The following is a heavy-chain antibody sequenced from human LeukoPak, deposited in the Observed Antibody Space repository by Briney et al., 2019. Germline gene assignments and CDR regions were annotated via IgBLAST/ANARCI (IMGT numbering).Heavy chain of an antibody. CDR3: ATYRQVLLPFES. Sequence: GGSLRLSCAASGFTFDDYSMHWVRQTPGKGLEWVSVISWDGETTYYADSVRGRFTISRDNSKNTLYLQMNSLRAEDTAIYYCATYRQVLLPFESWGQGTLVTVSS. CDR1: GFTFDDYS. D-gene: IGHD2-8*02. CDR2: ISWDGETT. V-gene: IGHV3-43*01. J-gene: IGHJ4*02.